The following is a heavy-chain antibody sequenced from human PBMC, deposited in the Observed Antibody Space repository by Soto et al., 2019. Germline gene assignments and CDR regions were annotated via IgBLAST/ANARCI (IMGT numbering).Heavy chain of an antibody. CDR3: AKTAADGYNLVS. Sequence: QVQLEQSGAEVKTPGASVKVSCKASGYTFTSSSISWVRQAPGQGLEWMGWISAYNGQINYAQKFQGRVTFTTDTSTSTAYMELRSLRPDDTAVYYCAKTAADGYNLVSWGQGTRVTVPS. D-gene: IGHD5-12*01. CDR1: GYTFTSSS. CDR2: ISAYNGQI. J-gene: IGHJ4*02. V-gene: IGHV1-18*01.